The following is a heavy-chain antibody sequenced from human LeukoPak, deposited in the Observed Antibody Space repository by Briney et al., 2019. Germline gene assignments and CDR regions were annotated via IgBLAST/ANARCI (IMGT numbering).Heavy chain of an antibody. D-gene: IGHD3-16*01. CDR3: AKRRSRNMITFGGVENWFDP. Sequence: ASVKVSCKASGYTFTSYYMHWVRQAPGQGLEWMGIINPSDGSTSYAQKFQGRVTMTRDMSTSTVYMELSSLRSEDTAVYYCAKRRSRNMITFGGVENWFDPWGQGTLVTVSS. J-gene: IGHJ5*02. CDR1: GYTFTSYY. V-gene: IGHV1-46*01. CDR2: INPSDGST.